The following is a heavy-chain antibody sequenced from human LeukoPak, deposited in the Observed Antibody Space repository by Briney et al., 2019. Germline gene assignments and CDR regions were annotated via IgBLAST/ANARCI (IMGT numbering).Heavy chain of an antibody. V-gene: IGHV3-48*02. D-gene: IGHD3-10*01. J-gene: IGHJ6*02. CDR2: ISYSSSLT. CDR1: GFTFSSFG. CDR3: AKVIRGGYGMDV. Sequence: PGGSLRLSCAASGFTFSSFGMNWVRQAPGKGLEWVSYISYSSSLTDYADSVKGRFTISRDNAKNSLSLQLNSLRDEDTAVYFCAKVIRGGYGMDVRGQGTTVTVSS.